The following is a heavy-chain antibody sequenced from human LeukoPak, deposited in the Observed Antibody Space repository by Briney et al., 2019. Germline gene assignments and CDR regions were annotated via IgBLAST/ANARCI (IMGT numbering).Heavy chain of an antibody. J-gene: IGHJ4*02. Sequence: GGSLRLSCAASGFTLSSYAMHWVRQAPGKGLEWVAVISYDGSNKYYADSVKGRFTISRDNSKNTLYLQMNSLRAEDTAVYYCARAGVEMATILMYWGQGTLVTVSS. CDR1: GFTLSSYA. CDR3: ARAGVEMATILMY. V-gene: IGHV3-30-3*01. CDR2: ISYDGSNK. D-gene: IGHD5-24*01.